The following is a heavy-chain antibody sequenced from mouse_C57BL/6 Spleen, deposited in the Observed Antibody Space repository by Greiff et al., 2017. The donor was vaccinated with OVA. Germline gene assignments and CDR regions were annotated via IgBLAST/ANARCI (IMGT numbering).Heavy chain of an antibody. CDR2: INPSNGGT. CDR3: ARANYYGSSYGDYFDY. J-gene: IGHJ2*01. V-gene: IGHV1-53*01. D-gene: IGHD1-1*01. Sequence: QVQLQQPGTELVKPGASVKLSCKASGYTFTSYWMHWVKQRPGQGLEWIGNINPSNGGTNYNEKFKSKATLTVDKSSSTAYMQLSSLTSEDSAVYYCARANYYGSSYGDYFDYWGQGTTLTVSS. CDR1: GYTFTSYW.